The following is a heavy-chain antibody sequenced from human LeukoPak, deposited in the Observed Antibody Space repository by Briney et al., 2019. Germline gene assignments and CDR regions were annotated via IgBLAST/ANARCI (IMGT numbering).Heavy chain of an antibody. J-gene: IGHJ4*02. V-gene: IGHV2-70*11. CDR1: GFSLSTSGMC. Sequence: SGPALVKPTQTLTLTCTFSGFSLSTSGMCVSWIRQPPGKALEWLARIAWDDDKYYSTSLKTRLTISKDTSKNQVVLTMTNMDPVDTDTYYCARMRSYYYDSSGYYLDYLGQGTLVTVSS. CDR2: IAWDDDK. CDR3: ARMRSYYYDSSGYYLDY. D-gene: IGHD3-22*01.